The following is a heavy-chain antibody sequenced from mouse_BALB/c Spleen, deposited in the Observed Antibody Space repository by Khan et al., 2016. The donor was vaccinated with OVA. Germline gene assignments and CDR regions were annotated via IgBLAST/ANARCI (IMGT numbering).Heavy chain of an antibody. CDR2: INTETGEP. CDR1: GYTFTDYS. Sequence: QIQLVQSGPELKKPGETVKISCKASGYTFTDYSMHWVKQAPGKGLKWMGWINTETGEPTYADDFKGRFAFSSDTSASTAYLQINNLKNEDTATYFCARDRYDYFDYWGQGTTLTVSS. D-gene: IGHD2-14*01. J-gene: IGHJ2*01. CDR3: ARDRYDYFDY. V-gene: IGHV9-2-1*01.